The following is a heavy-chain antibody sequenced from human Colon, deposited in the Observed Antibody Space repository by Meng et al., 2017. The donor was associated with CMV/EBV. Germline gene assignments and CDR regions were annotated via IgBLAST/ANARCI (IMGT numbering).Heavy chain of an antibody. CDR3: ARDYSSGFDS. CDR2: IVSNNNYI. CDR1: GFTFSTYS. V-gene: IGHV3-21*01. Sequence: EVQLVESGGGLVKPGGSLRLSCAASGFTFSTYSMNWVRQAPGKGLEWVSSIVSNNNYIYYADSVKGRFTISRDNAKNSVYLQMNSLTVEDTAVYYCARDYSSGFDSWGQGTLVTVSS. J-gene: IGHJ4*02. D-gene: IGHD6-19*01.